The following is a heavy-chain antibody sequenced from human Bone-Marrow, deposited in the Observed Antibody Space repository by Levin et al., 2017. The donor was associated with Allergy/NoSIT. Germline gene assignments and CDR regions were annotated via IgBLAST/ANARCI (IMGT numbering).Heavy chain of an antibody. CDR1: GFIFSNYG. V-gene: IGHV3-33*01. CDR2: IWYDGTDQ. Sequence: LSLTCAASGFIFSNYGMHWVRQAPGKGLEWVAIIWYDGTDQYYADFAKGRFSVSRDNSKNTLYLEINNLRAEDTAIYYCARESPATGDWYLGLWGRGTRVTVSS. D-gene: IGHD1-26*01. CDR3: ARESPATGDWYLGL. J-gene: IGHJ2*01.